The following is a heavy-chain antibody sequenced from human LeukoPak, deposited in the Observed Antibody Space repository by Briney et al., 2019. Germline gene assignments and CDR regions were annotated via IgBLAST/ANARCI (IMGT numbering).Heavy chain of an antibody. V-gene: IGHV3-23*01. CDR3: AKDKRKLSVYYFDY. Sequence: GGSLRLSCAASGFTFSSYAMSWVRQAPGKGLEWVSAISGSGGSTYYADSVKGRFTISRDNSKNTLYLQMNSLRAEDTAVYCCAKDKRKLSVYYFDYWGQGTLVTVSS. CDR1: GFTFSSYA. J-gene: IGHJ4*02. D-gene: IGHD1-14*01. CDR2: ISGSGGST.